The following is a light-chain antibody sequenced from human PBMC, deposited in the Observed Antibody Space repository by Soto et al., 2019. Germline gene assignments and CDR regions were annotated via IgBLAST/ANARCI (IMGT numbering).Light chain of an antibody. V-gene: IGKV1-5*01. Sequence: DIQMTQSPSTLSASVGDRVTITCRASKSISSWLAWYQQKQGKAPKLLVYEASSLESGVPSRFSGSGFGTEFTLTSSSLQPDEFASYDCQQYNSYSGTAGQVTKLEIK. CDR3: QQYNSYSGT. CDR2: EAS. J-gene: IGKJ2*02. CDR1: KSISSW.